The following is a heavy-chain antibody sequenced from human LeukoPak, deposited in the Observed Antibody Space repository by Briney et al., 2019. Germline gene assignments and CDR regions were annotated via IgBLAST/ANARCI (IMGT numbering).Heavy chain of an antibody. D-gene: IGHD3-16*01. CDR2: IRSKAFGGAT. Sequence: GGSLRLSCTGSGYTFGDYAMSWVRQSPGKGLEWVSLIRSKAFGGATEYAASVKGRFTISRDDSKSIAYLQMNGLKTEDTAMYYCTRDGGTLDYWGQGTLVTVSS. J-gene: IGHJ4*02. V-gene: IGHV3-49*04. CDR1: GYTFGDYA. CDR3: TRDGGTLDY.